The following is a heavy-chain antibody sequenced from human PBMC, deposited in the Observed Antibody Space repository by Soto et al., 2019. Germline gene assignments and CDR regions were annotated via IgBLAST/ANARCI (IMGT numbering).Heavy chain of an antibody. J-gene: IGHJ5*02. D-gene: IGHD4-17*01. V-gene: IGHV3-21*06. CDR2: ISRRTTYI. CDR1: GFTFNIYD. CDR3: AIYGDYPNWFDP. Sequence: GGSLRLSCAASGFTFNIYDMIWVRQAPGKGLEWVSSISRRTTYIYYADSVKGRFTISRDDAKNTLYLQMNSLRAEDTAVYYCAIYGDYPNWFDPWGQGTLVTVSS.